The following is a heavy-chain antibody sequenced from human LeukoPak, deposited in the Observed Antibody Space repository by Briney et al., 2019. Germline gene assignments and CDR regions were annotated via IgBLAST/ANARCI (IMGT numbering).Heavy chain of an antibody. Sequence: GRSLRLSCAASGFTFSSYGMHWVRQAPGKGLEWVAVISYDGSNKYYADPVKGRFTISRDNSKNTLYLQMNSLRAEDTAVYYCAKDGSGYHDYWGQGTLVTVSS. CDR2: ISYDGSNK. CDR1: GFTFSSYG. CDR3: AKDGSGYHDY. D-gene: IGHD5-12*01. V-gene: IGHV3-30*18. J-gene: IGHJ4*02.